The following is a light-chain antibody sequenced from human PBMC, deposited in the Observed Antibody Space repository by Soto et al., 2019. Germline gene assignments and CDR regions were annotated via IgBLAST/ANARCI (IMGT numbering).Light chain of an antibody. Sequence: EIVLTQSPATLSLSPGERATLSCRASQSLSGQLAWYQQKPDQAPRLLIYDASNRATGIPARFSGSGSATDFTLTISSLEPEDFAVYFCQQRCDWPLTFGGGTKVEIK. J-gene: IGKJ4*01. CDR3: QQRCDWPLT. V-gene: IGKV3-11*01. CDR1: QSLSGQ. CDR2: DAS.